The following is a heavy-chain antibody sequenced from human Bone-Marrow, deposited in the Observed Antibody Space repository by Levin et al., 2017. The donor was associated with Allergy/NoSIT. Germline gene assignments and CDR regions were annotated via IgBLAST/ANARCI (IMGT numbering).Heavy chain of an antibody. V-gene: IGHV4-59*01. D-gene: IGHD1-14*01. Sequence: SETLSLTCTVSGGSISTYYWNWIRQPPGKGLEWIGSLYYSGSTDYNPSLKSRVTMSLDTSKNQFSLKMRSVTAADTAVYYCARLLGRNRGFDYWGQGTLVTVSS. CDR1: GGSISTYY. CDR3: ARLLGRNRGFDY. CDR2: LYYSGST. J-gene: IGHJ4*02.